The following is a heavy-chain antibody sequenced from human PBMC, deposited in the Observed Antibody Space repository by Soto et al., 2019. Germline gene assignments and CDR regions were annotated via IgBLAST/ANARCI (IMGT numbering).Heavy chain of an antibody. CDR1: GGSIYTYY. Sequence: PSETLSLTCNVSGGSIYTYYWSWLRQSPGKGLEWIGYISDGGSTNYNPSLKSRVTISVDTSKNQFSLKLSSVTAADTAVYYCAGDSTRRGACDIWGQGTMVTVS. CDR2: ISDGGST. D-gene: IGHD2-2*01. J-gene: IGHJ3*02. CDR3: AGDSTRRGACDI. V-gene: IGHV4-59*12.